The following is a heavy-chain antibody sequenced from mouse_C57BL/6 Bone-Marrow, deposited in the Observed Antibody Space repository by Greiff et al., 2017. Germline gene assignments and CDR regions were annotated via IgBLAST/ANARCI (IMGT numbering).Heavy chain of an antibody. CDR1: GYTFTSYW. CDR3: ARSCARGRSVDY. CDR2: IYPTSGRT. Sequence: QVQLHQPGAELVKPGASVKMSCKASGYTFTSYWITWVKQRPGQGLEWIGDIYPTSGRTNYNEKFKSKAILTVDTSSNTAYMQLSSLTSEDSAVFYSARSCARGRSVDYWGQGTTLTVSS. J-gene: IGHJ2*01. V-gene: IGHV1-55*01. D-gene: IGHD3-3*01.